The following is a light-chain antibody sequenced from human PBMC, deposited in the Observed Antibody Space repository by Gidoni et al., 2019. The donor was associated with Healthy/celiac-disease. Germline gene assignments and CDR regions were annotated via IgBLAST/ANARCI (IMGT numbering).Light chain of an antibody. CDR3: QAWDSSTAV. CDR2: QNS. Sequence: SYELTQPPSVSVSPGKTASITCSGDKLGDKYACWYQQKPGQSPVLVIYQNSKRPSGIPERFSGSNSSNTATLTISGTQAMDEADYYCQAWDSSTAVFGGGTKLTVL. J-gene: IGLJ2*01. V-gene: IGLV3-1*01. CDR1: KLGDKY.